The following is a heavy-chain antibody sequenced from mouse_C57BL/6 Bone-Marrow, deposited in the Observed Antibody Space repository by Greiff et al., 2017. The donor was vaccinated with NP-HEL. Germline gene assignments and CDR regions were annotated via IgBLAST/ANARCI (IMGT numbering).Heavy chain of an antibody. V-gene: IGHV1-22*01. J-gene: IGHJ1*03. CDR1: GYTFTDYN. CDR3: ASRPLGGSSHWYFDV. D-gene: IGHD1-1*01. CDR2: INPNNGGT. Sequence: EVQLQQSGPELVKPGASVKMSCKASGYTFTDYNMHWVKQSHGKSLEWIGYINPNNGGTSYNQKFKGKATLTVNKSSSTAYMELRSLTSEDSAVYYCASRPLGGSSHWYFDVWGTGTTVTVSS.